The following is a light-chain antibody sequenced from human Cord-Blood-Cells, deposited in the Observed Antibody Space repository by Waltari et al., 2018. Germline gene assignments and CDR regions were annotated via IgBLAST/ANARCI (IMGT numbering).Light chain of an antibody. CDR1: SSDVGSYNL. CDR2: ECS. J-gene: IGLJ3*02. V-gene: IGLV2-23*01. Sequence: QSALTQPASVSGSPGQSITISCTGTSSDVGSYNLVSWSQQHPGKAPKLMIYECSTRPSGVSNRFSGAKSGNTASLTISGLQAEDEADYYCCSYAGSSTWVFGGGTKLTVL. CDR3: CSYAGSSTWV.